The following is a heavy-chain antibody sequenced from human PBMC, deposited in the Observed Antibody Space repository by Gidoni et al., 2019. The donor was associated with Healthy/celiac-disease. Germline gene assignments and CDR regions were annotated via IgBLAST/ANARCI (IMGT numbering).Heavy chain of an antibody. V-gene: IGHV3-43*02. D-gene: IGHD6-6*01. CDR2: ISGDGGST. Sequence: VQLVESGGGVVQPGGSLRLSCAASWFTFVYYAMHWVRQAPGKGLEWVSLISGDGGSTYYADSVKGRFTISRDNSKNSLYLQMNSLRTEDTALYYCAKETSIAARPGSWYYYYGMDVWGQGTTVTVSS. J-gene: IGHJ6*02. CDR1: WFTFVYYA. CDR3: AKETSIAARPGSWYYYYGMDV.